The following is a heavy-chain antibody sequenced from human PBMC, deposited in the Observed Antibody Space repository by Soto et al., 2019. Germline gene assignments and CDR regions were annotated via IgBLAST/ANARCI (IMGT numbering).Heavy chain of an antibody. CDR1: GGTFSSYA. Sequence: QVQLVQSGAEVKKPGSSVKVSCKASGGTFSSYAISWVRQAPGQGLEWMGGIIPIFGTANYTQKFQGRVTITADESTSTAYMELSSLRSEDTAVYYCASSNYYDSSGYYFPYGYWGQGTLVTVSS. CDR2: IIPIFGTA. D-gene: IGHD3-22*01. CDR3: ASSNYYDSSGYYFPYGY. V-gene: IGHV1-69*01. J-gene: IGHJ4*02.